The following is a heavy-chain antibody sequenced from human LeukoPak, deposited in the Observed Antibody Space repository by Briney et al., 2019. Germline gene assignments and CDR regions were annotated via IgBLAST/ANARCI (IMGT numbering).Heavy chain of an antibody. CDR1: GGSFSGYY. V-gene: IGHV4-34*01. D-gene: IGHD2-21*01. CDR3: ARIGAYTELDY. Sequence: SETLSLTCAVYGGSFSGYYWSWIRQPPGKGLEWIGEINHSGSTNYNPSLKSRATISVDTSKNQFSLKLSSVTAADTAVYYCARIGAYTELDYWGQGTLVTVSS. CDR2: INHSGST. J-gene: IGHJ4*02.